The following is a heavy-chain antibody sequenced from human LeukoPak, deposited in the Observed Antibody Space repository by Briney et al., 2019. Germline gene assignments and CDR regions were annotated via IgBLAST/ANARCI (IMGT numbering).Heavy chain of an antibody. V-gene: IGHV1-3*01. Sequence: ASVKVSCKASGYTFTSYAMHWVRQAPGQRLEWMGWINAGNNNTKYSQKFQGRVTITRDTSATTAFMELRSLRSEDTAVYYCASPPAYGDFAFDIRGPGTMVTVSS. CDR2: INAGNNNT. J-gene: IGHJ3*02. CDR1: GYTFTSYA. CDR3: ASPPAYGDFAFDI. D-gene: IGHD4-17*01.